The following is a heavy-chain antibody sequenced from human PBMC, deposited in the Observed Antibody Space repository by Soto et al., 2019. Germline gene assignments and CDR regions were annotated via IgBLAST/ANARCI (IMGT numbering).Heavy chain of an antibody. Sequence: QVQLQQWGAGLLKPSETLSLTCAVYGGSFSGYYWSWIRQPPGKGLEWIGEINHSGSTNYNPSLKSRVPISVDTSQNQFSLKLSSVTAADTAVYYCARVTGRYYYGMDVWGQGNTVTVSS. CDR3: ARVTGRYYYGMDV. CDR2: INHSGST. J-gene: IGHJ6*02. CDR1: GGSFSGYY. V-gene: IGHV4-34*01.